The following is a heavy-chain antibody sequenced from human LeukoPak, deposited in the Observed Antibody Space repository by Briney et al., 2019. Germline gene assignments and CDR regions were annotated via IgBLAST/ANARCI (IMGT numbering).Heavy chain of an antibody. CDR2: IKQDGSEK. J-gene: IGHJ3*02. V-gene: IGHV3-7*01. CDR3: AREGSSGYDYRRVAFDI. Sequence: GGSLRLSCAASGFTFSSYWMGWVRQAPGKGLEWVANIKQDGSEKYYVDSVKGRFTISRDNAKNSLYLQMNSLRAEDTAVYYCAREGSSGYDYRRVAFDIWGQGTMVTVSS. D-gene: IGHD3-22*01. CDR1: GFTFSSYW.